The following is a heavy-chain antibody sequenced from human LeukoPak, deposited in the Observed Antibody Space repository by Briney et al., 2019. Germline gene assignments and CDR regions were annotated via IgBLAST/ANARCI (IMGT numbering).Heavy chain of an antibody. Sequence: SETLSLTCTVSGASISYYFWSWIRQPPGKGLEWIGYLYNGGSTNYNPSLKSRATVSVDTSKNQFSLNLRSVTAADTAVYYCARGWEPRDYYYGVDVWGQGTTVIVSS. J-gene: IGHJ6*02. V-gene: IGHV4-59*01. CDR2: LYNGGST. D-gene: IGHD1-26*01. CDR3: ARGWEPRDYYYGVDV. CDR1: GASISYYF.